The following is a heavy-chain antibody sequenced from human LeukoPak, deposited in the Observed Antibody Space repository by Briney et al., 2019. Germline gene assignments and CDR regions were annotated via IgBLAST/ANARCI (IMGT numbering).Heavy chain of an antibody. Sequence: SQTLSLTCAVSGGSISSGGYSWGWIRQPPGKGLEWIGYIYHSGSTYYNPSLKSRVTISVDRSKNQFSLKLSSVTAADTAVYYCATALGYCSSTSCYDVYFQHWGQGTLVTVSS. CDR3: ATALGYCSSTSCYDVYFQH. CDR1: GGSISSGGYS. CDR2: IYHSGST. D-gene: IGHD2-2*01. V-gene: IGHV4-30-2*01. J-gene: IGHJ1*01.